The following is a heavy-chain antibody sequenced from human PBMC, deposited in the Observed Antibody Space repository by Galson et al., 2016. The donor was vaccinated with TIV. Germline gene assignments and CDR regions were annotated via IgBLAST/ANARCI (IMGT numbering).Heavy chain of an antibody. CDR3: ARRTNSGPYNWFDS. Sequence: SVKVSCKASGYTFTSFGMTWVRQAPGQGLEWVGWISAYNGHTNYAQKFQGRVTMTTDKSTGTAYLELRSLRSDDTAVYYCARRTNSGPYNWFDSWGQGTLVTVSS. V-gene: IGHV1-18*01. CDR2: ISAYNGHT. CDR1: GYTFTSFG. D-gene: IGHD1-26*01. J-gene: IGHJ5*01.